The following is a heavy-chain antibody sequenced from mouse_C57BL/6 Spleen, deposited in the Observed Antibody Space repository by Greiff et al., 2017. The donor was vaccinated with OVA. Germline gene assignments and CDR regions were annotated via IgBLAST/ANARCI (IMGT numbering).Heavy chain of an antibody. CDR1: GYSFTGYY. CDR2: INPSTGGT. J-gene: IGHJ2*01. CDR3: ARPVVDYFDY. D-gene: IGHD1-1*01. V-gene: IGHV1-42*01. Sequence: VQLKESGPELVKPGASVKISCKASGYSFTGYYMNWVKQSPEKSLEWIGEINPSTGGTTYNQKFKAKATLTVDKSSSTAYMQLKSLTSEDSAVYYCARPVVDYFDYWGQGTTLTVSS.